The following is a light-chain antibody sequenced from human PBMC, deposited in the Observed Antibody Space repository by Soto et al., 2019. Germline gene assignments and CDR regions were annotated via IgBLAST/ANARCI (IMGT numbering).Light chain of an antibody. CDR3: SSYTRSSTYV. J-gene: IGLJ1*01. Sequence: QSALTQPASVSGSPGQSIAISCTGTSSDVGAYNSVSWYQQHPGRAPKLRIHDVSNRPSGVSNRFSGSKSGNTASLTISGLQAEDEADYYCSSYTRSSTYVFGTGSKLTVL. CDR2: DVS. V-gene: IGLV2-14*03. CDR1: SSDVGAYNS.